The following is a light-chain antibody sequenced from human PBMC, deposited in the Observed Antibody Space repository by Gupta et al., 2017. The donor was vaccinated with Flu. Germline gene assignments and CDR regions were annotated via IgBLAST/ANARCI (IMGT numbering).Light chain of an antibody. CDR3: QQSYSALVYT. Sequence: SSLSASVGDRGTITCRASQSISNSLNWYQQKPGTAPNLLIYAASSWQSGVPSRFSGSGSGTDFTLTISSRQPEDFATYYCQQSYSALVYTFGQGTXLEIK. CDR2: AAS. J-gene: IGKJ2*01. V-gene: IGKV1-39*01. CDR1: QSISNS.